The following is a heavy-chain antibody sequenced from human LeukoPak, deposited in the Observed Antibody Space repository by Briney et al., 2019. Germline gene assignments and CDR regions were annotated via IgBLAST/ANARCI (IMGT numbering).Heavy chain of an antibody. CDR2: ISWNSGSI. CDR3: AKDPGYAFDY. D-gene: IGHD2-8*01. CDR1: GFTFDDYA. J-gene: IGHJ4*02. Sequence: GGSLRLSCAASGFTFDDYAMHWVRQAPGKGLEWVSGISWNSGSIGYADSVKGRFTISRDNAKNSLYLQMNSLRAEDTALYYCAKDPGYAFDYWGQGTLVTVSS. V-gene: IGHV3-9*01.